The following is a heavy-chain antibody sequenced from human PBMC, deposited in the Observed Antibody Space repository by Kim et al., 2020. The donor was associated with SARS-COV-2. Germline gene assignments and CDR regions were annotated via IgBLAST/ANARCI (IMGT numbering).Heavy chain of an antibody. CDR2: IWYDGSNK. J-gene: IGHJ6*02. V-gene: IGHV3-33*01. CDR3: ARYPMVRGVMDV. Sequence: GGSLRLSCAASGFTFSSYGMHWVRQAPGKGLEWVAVIWYDGSNKYYADSVKGRFTISRDNSKNTLYLQMNSLRAEDTAVYYCARYPMVRGVMDVWGQGTTVTVSS. D-gene: IGHD3-10*01. CDR1: GFTFSSYG.